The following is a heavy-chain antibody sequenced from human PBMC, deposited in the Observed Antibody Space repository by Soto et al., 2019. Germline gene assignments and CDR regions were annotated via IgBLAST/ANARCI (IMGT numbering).Heavy chain of an antibody. D-gene: IGHD6-13*01. V-gene: IGHV4-34*01. J-gene: IGHJ4*02. CDR1: GGSFSGYY. CDR2: INHSGST. Sequence: SETLSLTCAVYGGSFSGYYWSWIRQPPGKGLEWIGEINHSGSTNYNPSLKSRVTISVDTSKNQFSLKLSSVTAADTAVYYCARSVIISSYSSPPRYFDYWGQGTLVTVSS. CDR3: ARSVIISSYSSPPRYFDY.